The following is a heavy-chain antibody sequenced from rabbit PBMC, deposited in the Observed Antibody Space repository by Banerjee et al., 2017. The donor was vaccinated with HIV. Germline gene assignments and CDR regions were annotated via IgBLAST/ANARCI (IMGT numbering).Heavy chain of an antibody. J-gene: IGHJ4*01. CDR3: ARGPRYYSDDTTDYGYAFYFSL. V-gene: IGHV1S40*01. D-gene: IGHD6-1*01. Sequence: QSLEESGGDLVKPGASLTLTCTASGIDFSSQYYMCWVRQAPGKGLEWIACIGTSSGSIYYASWAKGRFTISKTSSTTVTLQMTSLTAADTATYFCARGPRYYSDDTTDYGYAFYFSLWGQGTLVTVS. CDR2: IGTSSGSI. CDR1: GIDFSSQYY.